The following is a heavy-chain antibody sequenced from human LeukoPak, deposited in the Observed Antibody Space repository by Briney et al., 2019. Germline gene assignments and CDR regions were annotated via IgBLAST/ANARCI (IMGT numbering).Heavy chain of an antibody. Sequence: SETLSLTCTVSGGSISSYYWSWIRQPPGKGLEWIGYIYYSGSTNYNPSLKSRVTISVDTSKNQFSLKLSSVTAADTAVYYCARVRGYSYGEYFDYWGQGTLVTVSS. CDR2: IYYSGST. J-gene: IGHJ4*02. CDR3: ARVRGYSYGEYFDY. CDR1: GGSISSYY. D-gene: IGHD5-18*01. V-gene: IGHV4-59*01.